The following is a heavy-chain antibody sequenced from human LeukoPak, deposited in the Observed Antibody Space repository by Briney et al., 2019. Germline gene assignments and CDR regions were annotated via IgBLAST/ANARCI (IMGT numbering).Heavy chain of an antibody. Sequence: GASVKVSCKVSGYTLTELSMHWVRQAPGKGLEWMGGFDPEDGETIYAQKFQGRVTMTEDTSTDTAYMELSSLRSEDTAVYYCATDLEGDGYNPYWGQGTLVTVSS. D-gene: IGHD5-24*01. V-gene: IGHV1-24*01. J-gene: IGHJ4*02. CDR2: FDPEDGET. CDR1: GYTLTELS. CDR3: ATDLEGDGYNPY.